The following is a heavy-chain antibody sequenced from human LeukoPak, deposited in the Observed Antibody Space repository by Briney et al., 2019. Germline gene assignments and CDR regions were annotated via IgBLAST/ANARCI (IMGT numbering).Heavy chain of an antibody. CDR1: GGSISNYF. CDR2: IYVTGST. D-gene: IGHD2-15*01. CDR3: AKGSRWFGP. J-gene: IGHJ5*02. Sequence: SETLSLICSVSGGSISNYFWTWLRQPAGRGLEWIGRIYVTGSTIYNPSLKSRVTMSVDRSKNQFSLILNSVTAADTAVYYCAKGSRWFGPWGQGALVTVSS. V-gene: IGHV4-4*07.